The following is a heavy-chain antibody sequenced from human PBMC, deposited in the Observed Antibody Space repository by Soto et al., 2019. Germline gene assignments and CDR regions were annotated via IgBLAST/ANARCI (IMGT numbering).Heavy chain of an antibody. CDR2: IYYSGGT. CDR1: GGSISSSSYY. V-gene: IGHV4-39*01. Sequence: ASETLSLTCTVSGGSISSSSYYWGWIRQPPGKGLEWIGSIYYSGGTYYNPSLKSRVTISVDTSKNQFSLKLSTVTAADTAVYYCARLNADWFDPWGQGTLVTVSS. J-gene: IGHJ5*02. CDR3: ARLNADWFDP.